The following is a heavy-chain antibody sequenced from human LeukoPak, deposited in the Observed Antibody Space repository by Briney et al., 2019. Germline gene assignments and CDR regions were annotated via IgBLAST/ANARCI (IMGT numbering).Heavy chain of an antibody. J-gene: IGHJ4*02. V-gene: IGHV3-33*01. D-gene: IGHD2-2*01. Sequence: GGSLRLSCAASGFTFSSYGMHWVRQAPGKGLEWVAVIWYDGSNKYYADSVKGRFTISRDNSKNTLYLQMNSLRAEDTAVYYCAADIVVVPAAFFDYWGQGTLVTVSS. CDR3: AADIVVVPAAFFDY. CDR2: IWYDGSNK. CDR1: GFTFSSYG.